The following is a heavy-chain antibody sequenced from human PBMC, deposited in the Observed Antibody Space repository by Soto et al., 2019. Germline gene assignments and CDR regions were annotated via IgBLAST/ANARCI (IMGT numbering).Heavy chain of an antibody. J-gene: IGHJ4*02. CDR1: GGSISQYY. CDR3: ARGPGGFGDFSLDY. CDR2: IYSGGST. D-gene: IGHD3-10*01. V-gene: IGHV4-4*07. Sequence: QVQLQESGPGLLKTSENLSLSCGVSGGSISQYYWSWIRQPAGKGLEWIGRIYSGGSTNYNPSLESRVTMSVDTSKNKFSLKLSSVTAADTAVYYCARGPGGFGDFSLDYWGQGTLVTISS.